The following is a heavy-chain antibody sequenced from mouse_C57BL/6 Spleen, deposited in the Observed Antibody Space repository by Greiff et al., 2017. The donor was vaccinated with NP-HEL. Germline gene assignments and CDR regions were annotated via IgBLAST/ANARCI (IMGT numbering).Heavy chain of an antibody. J-gene: IGHJ3*01. V-gene: IGHV1-42*01. CDR2: INPSTGGT. CDR1: GYSFTGYY. D-gene: IGHD2-3*01. CDR3: ARDGYYDPFAY. Sequence: VQLQQSGPELVKPGASVKISCKASGYSFTGYYMNWVKQSPEKSLEWIGEINPSTGGTTYNQKFKAKATLTVDKSSSTAYMQLKSLTSEDSAVYYCARDGYYDPFAYWGQGTLVTVSA.